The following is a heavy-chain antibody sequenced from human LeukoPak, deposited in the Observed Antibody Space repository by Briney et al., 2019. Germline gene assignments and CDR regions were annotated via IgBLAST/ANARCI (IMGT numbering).Heavy chain of an antibody. J-gene: IGHJ3*02. CDR3: AKATGSWYDFKKDAFDI. V-gene: IGHV3-30*18. CDR2: ISYDGSNK. CDR1: GFTFSSYG. Sequence: GGSLRLSCAASGFTFSSYGMHWVRQAPGKGLEWVAVISYDGSNKYYADSVKGRFTTSRDNSKNTLYLQMNSLRAEDTAVYYCAKATGSWYDFKKDAFDIWGQGTMVTVSS. D-gene: IGHD3-10*01.